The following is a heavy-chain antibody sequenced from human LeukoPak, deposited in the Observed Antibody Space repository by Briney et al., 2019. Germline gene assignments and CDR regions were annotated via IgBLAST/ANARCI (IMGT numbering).Heavy chain of an antibody. CDR1: GYTFTSYG. Sequence: ASVKVSCKASGYTFTSYGISWVRQAPGQGLEWMGWISAYNGNTNYAQKLQGRVTMTTDTSTCTAYMELRSLRSDDTAVYYCGFTLRLEGDSPIDYWGQGTLVTVSS. CDR3: GFTLRLEGDSPIDY. D-gene: IGHD3-10*01. J-gene: IGHJ4*02. CDR2: ISAYNGNT. V-gene: IGHV1-18*01.